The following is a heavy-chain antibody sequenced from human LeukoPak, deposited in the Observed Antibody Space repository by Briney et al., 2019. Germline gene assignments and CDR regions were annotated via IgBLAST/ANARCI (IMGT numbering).Heavy chain of an antibody. CDR3: ASFRGYLYNFDY. Sequence: SETLSLTCAVNGGSFSDYYWSWIRQPPGKGLEWIGEINHSGSTNYNPSLKSRVTISVDTSKNQFSLKLSSVTAADTAVYYCASFRGYLYNFDYRGQGTLVTVSS. CDR1: GGSFSDYY. CDR2: INHSGST. J-gene: IGHJ4*02. V-gene: IGHV4-34*01. D-gene: IGHD3-22*01.